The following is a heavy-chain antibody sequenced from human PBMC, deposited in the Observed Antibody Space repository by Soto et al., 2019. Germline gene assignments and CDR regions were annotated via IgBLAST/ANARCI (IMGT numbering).Heavy chain of an antibody. J-gene: IGHJ4*02. Sequence: ASVKVSCKASGYTFPGSYMHWVRQAPGQGLEWMGWINPNSGGTNYAQKFQGWVTMTRDTSISTAYMELSRLRSDDTAVYYCARAPSGDHPHFDYWGQGTLVTVSS. CDR1: GYTFPGSY. CDR3: ARAPSGDHPHFDY. V-gene: IGHV1-2*04. CDR2: INPNSGGT. D-gene: IGHD4-17*01.